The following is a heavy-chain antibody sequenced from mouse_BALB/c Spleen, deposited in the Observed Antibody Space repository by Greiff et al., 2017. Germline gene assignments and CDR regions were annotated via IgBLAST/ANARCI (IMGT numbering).Heavy chain of an antibody. Sequence: EVKVVESGGGLVKPGGSLKLSCAASGFAFSSYDMSWVRQTPEKRLEWVAYISSGGSYTYYPDTVTGRFTISRDNAKNTLYLEMSSLRSEDTAMYYCARGTGSSPHWYFDVWGAGTTVTVSS. V-gene: IGHV5-9-4*01. CDR2: ISSGGSYT. CDR3: ARGTGSSPHWYFDV. CDR1: GFAFSSYD. D-gene: IGHD1-1*01. J-gene: IGHJ1*01.